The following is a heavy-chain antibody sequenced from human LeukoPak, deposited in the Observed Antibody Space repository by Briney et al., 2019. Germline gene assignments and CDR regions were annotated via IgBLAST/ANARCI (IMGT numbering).Heavy chain of an antibody. CDR1: GGSISSYY. D-gene: IGHD3-22*01. J-gene: IGHJ3*02. CDR2: IYYSGST. CDR3: ARDSTTLIVVVITGAFDI. Sequence: PSETPSLTCTVSGGSISSYYWSWIRQPPGKGLEWIGYIYYSGSTNYKSSLKSRVTISVDTSKNQFSLKLSSVTAADTAVYYCARDSTTLIVVVITGAFDIWGQGTMVTVSS. V-gene: IGHV4-59*12.